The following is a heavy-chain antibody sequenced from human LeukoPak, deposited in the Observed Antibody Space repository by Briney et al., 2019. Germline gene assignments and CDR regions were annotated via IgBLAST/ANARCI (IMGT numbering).Heavy chain of an antibody. D-gene: IGHD5-24*01. J-gene: IGHJ4*02. Sequence: SETLSLTCAVYGGSFSDYYWTWIRQPPGKGLEWIGEVNHSGSTNYKPSLKSRVTLSVDTSKNQFSLKLSSVTAADTAVYYCARHGGMATIGILYWGQGTLVTVSS. CDR3: ARHGGMATIGILY. CDR2: VNHSGST. CDR1: GGSFSDYY. V-gene: IGHV4-34*01.